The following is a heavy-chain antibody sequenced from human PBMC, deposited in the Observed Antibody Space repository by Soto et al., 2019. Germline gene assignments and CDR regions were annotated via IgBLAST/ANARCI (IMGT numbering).Heavy chain of an antibody. CDR2: IIPIFGTA. CDR3: ARSITIFGVVTKPQYYFDY. Sequence: QVQLVQSGAEVKKPGSSVKVSCKASGGTFSSYAITWVRQAPGQGLEWMGGIIPIFGTANYAQTFQGRVTITEDESTSTAYMEVSSLRSEDTAVYYCARSITIFGVVTKPQYYFDYWGQGTLVTVSS. CDR1: GGTFSSYA. V-gene: IGHV1-69*01. J-gene: IGHJ4*02. D-gene: IGHD3-3*01.